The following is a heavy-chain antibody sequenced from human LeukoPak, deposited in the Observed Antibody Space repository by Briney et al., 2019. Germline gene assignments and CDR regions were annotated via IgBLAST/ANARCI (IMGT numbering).Heavy chain of an antibody. V-gene: IGHV1-2*02. CDR3: ARGREIHGGSDTKLDDY. Sequence: ASVKVSCKASGYTFTSYGIRWVRQAPGQGLEWMGCISPRSGDTSYAQKFQGRVTMTRDTSINTADMELSGLTSDDTAVFYCARGREIHGGSDTKLDDYWGQGTLVTVSS. CDR2: ISPRSGDT. D-gene: IGHD3-10*01. J-gene: IGHJ4*02. CDR1: GYTFTSYG.